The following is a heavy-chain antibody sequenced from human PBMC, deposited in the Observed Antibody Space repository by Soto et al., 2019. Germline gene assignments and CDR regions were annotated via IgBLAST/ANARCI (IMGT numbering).Heavy chain of an antibody. J-gene: IGHJ4*02. CDR2: ISWDGGST. D-gene: IGHD6-19*01. Sequence: GGSLRLSCAASGFTFDDYAMHWVRQVPGKGLEWVSLISWDGGSTYYADSVKGRFTISRDNSKNSLYLQMNSLRAEDTALYYCARRSSGWYFDYWGQGTLVTVSS. CDR3: ARRSSGWYFDY. V-gene: IGHV3-43D*03. CDR1: GFTFDDYA.